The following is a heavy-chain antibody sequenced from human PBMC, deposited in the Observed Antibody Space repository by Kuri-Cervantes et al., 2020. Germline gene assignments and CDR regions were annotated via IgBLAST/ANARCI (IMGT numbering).Heavy chain of an antibody. Sequence: GGSLRLSCAASGFTFSSYWMHWVRQAPGKGLVWVSRINSDGSSTSYADSVKGRFTISRDNSKNTLFLQMNSLRGEDTALYYCVSDILYRGGRYFDTWGQGTLVTVSS. CDR1: GFTFSSYW. D-gene: IGHD2/OR15-2a*01. V-gene: IGHV3-74*01. CDR3: VSDILYRGGRYFDT. CDR2: INSDGSST. J-gene: IGHJ4*02.